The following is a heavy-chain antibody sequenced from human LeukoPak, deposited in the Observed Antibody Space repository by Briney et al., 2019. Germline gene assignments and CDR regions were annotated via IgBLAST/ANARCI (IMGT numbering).Heavy chain of an antibody. CDR3: ARSRIQLRFDP. Sequence: SETLSLTCTVSGGSISSYYWSWIGQPPGKGLEWIGYIYYSGSTNYNPSLKSRVTISVDTSKNQFSLKLSSVTAVDTAVYYCARSRIQLRFDPWGQGTLVTVSS. CDR1: GGSISSYY. J-gene: IGHJ5*02. D-gene: IGHD5-18*01. V-gene: IGHV4-59*01. CDR2: IYYSGST.